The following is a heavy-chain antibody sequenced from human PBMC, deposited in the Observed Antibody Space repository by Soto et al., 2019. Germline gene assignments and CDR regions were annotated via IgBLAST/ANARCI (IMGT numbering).Heavy chain of an antibody. J-gene: IGHJ5*02. CDR3: ARDPHEFWTSYWFDP. D-gene: IGHD3-3*01. CDR1: GYTFTSYA. V-gene: IGHV1-3*01. CDR2: INAGNGNT. Sequence: ASVKVSCKASGYTFTSYAMHWVRQAPGQRLEWMGWINAGNGNTKYSQKFQGRVTITRDTSASTAYMELRSLRSDDTAIYYCARDPHEFWTSYWFDPWGQGTPVTVS.